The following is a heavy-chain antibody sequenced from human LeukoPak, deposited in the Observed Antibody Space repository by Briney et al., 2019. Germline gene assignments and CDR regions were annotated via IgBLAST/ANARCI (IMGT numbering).Heavy chain of an antibody. CDR1: GGSISSGGYY. J-gene: IGHJ4*02. Sequence: SQTLSLTCTVSGGSISSGGYYWSWIRQPPGKGLEWIGYIYHSVSTYYNPSIKSRVTISVDRSKNQFSLKLSSVTAADTAVYYCARIRAPSMPFDYWGQGTLVTVSS. D-gene: IGHD2/OR15-2a*01. CDR2: IYHSVST. CDR3: ARIRAPSMPFDY. V-gene: IGHV4-30-2*01.